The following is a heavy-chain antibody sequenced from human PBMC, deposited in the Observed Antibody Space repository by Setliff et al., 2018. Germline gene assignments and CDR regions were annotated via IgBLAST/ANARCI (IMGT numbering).Heavy chain of an antibody. J-gene: IGHJ3*02. Sequence: GGSLRLSCAASGFTFSNAWMNWVRQAPGKGLEWVGRIKGKTDGLTTDYAAPVQGRFTISRDDSKNTLYLQMNSLKTEDTAVYYCTTDPSPTFGGVIGAAFDIWGQGTMVTVSS. V-gene: IGHV3-15*07. CDR3: TTDPSPTFGGVIGAAFDI. D-gene: IGHD3-16*01. CDR1: GFTFSNAW. CDR2: IKGKTDGLTT.